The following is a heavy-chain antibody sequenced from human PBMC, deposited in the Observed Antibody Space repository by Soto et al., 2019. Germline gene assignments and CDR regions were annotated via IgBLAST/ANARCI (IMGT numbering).Heavy chain of an antibody. CDR1: KFTFASYV. D-gene: IGHD3-22*01. V-gene: IGHV3-30*04. CDR3: AIERIPMIVGGMSYMDV. J-gene: IGHJ6*02. CDR2: MYFDGTNK. Sequence: QVQLVESGGGVVQPERSQRLSCTASKFTFASYVMHWVRQAPGEGLEWVALMYFDGTNKSYADSVKGRFTISRDNSKNTMYLQMNSLRPEDTAVYYCAIERIPMIVGGMSYMDVWVQGTKVTVS.